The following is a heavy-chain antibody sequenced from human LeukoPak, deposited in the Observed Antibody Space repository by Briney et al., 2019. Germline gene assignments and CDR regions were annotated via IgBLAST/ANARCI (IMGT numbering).Heavy chain of an antibody. CDR3: AVGSGWSNFDY. CDR1: GFTFSNYW. Sequence: GGSLRLSCAASGFTFSNYWMHWVRQAPGKGLLWVSRINSDGSSTSYADSVKGRFTISRDNAKNTLYLQMNSLRAEDTAVYYCAVGSGWSNFDYWGQGTLVTVSS. J-gene: IGHJ4*02. D-gene: IGHD6-19*01. CDR2: INSDGSST. V-gene: IGHV3-74*01.